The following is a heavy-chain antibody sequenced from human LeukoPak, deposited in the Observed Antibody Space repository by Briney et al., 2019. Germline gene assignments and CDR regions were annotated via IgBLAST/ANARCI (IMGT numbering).Heavy chain of an antibody. Sequence: SGGSLRLSFAASGFTFSSYSMNWVRQAPGKGLEWVSSISSSSSYIYYADSVKGRFTNSRDNAKNSLYLQMNSLRAEDTAVYYCARYYIIGSGSYPPPYFDYWGQGTLVTVSS. CDR1: GFTFSSYS. V-gene: IGHV3-21*01. J-gene: IGHJ4*02. D-gene: IGHD1-26*01. CDR3: ARYYIIGSGSYPPPYFDY. CDR2: ISSSSSYI.